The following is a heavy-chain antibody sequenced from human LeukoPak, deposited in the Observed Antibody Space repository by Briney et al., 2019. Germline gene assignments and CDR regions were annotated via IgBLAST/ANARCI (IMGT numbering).Heavy chain of an antibody. D-gene: IGHD1-7*01. V-gene: IGHV1-24*01. J-gene: IGHJ4*02. CDR3: ATETGNFYFYS. CDR1: GYTPTELS. CDR2: FDPEDDEI. Sequence: APVKVSRKVSGYTPTELSMHWVRQAPGKGLKRMGGFDPEDDEIIYAQRFQGRVTTTEDASTDTAYMEWRSLRSKDTAVYYCATETGNFYFYSWGQGTLVTVSS.